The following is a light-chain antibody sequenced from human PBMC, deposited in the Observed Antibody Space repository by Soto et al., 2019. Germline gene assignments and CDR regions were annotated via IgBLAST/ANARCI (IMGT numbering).Light chain of an antibody. J-gene: IGKJ1*01. CDR1: QSVSAQ. Sequence: DIVLTQSPDTLSLSLGERVSLSCRASQSVSAQLAWYQQKPGKAPRLLIHGASSRETGVPARITGSGSGTDFTLSISSLEPEDFTAYYCQQYSGSTRTFGQGTKVDI. V-gene: IGKV3-20*01. CDR3: QQYSGSTRT. CDR2: GAS.